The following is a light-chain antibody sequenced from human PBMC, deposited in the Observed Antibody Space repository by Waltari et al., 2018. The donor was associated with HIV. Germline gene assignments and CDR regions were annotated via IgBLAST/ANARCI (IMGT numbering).Light chain of an antibody. Sequence: EVVMKQSPATLSVSPGDAATLSCRASQNVSTNLAWYQQRPGQAPRLVVSAASIRAADIPARFSGSGSATEFTLTISSVQSDDFAFYFCQPYDKGPPYTFGQGTKLEIK. J-gene: IGKJ2*01. V-gene: IGKV3-15*01. CDR1: QNVSTN. CDR3: QPYDKGPPYT. CDR2: AAS.